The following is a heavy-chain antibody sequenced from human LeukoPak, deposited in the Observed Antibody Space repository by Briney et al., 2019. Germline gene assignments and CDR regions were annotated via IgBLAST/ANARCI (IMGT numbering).Heavy chain of an antibody. J-gene: IGHJ5*02. D-gene: IGHD3-22*01. V-gene: IGHV3-48*01. Sequence: GGSLRLSCAASGFTFSSHNMNWVRQAPGKGLEWVSYISTSSTIVYYAESVKGRFTISRDNAKTSLYLQMNSLRAEDTAVYYCARDFLPSGYYYDWFDPWGQGTLVTVSS. CDR2: ISTSSTIV. CDR3: ARDFLPSGYYYDWFDP. CDR1: GFTFSSHN.